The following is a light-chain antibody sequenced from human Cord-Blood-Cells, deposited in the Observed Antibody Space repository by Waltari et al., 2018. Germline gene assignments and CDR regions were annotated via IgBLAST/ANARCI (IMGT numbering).Light chain of an antibody. CDR2: AAS. CDR1: QSISSY. CDR3: QQSYSTPYS. V-gene: IGKV1-39*01. Sequence: DIQMTQSPSSLSASVGDRVNITCRASQSISSYLNWYQQKPGKAPKLLIYAASSLQSAVPSRFSGSGSVTDFTLTISSLQPEDFATYYCQQSYSTPYSFGQGTKLEIK. J-gene: IGKJ2*03.